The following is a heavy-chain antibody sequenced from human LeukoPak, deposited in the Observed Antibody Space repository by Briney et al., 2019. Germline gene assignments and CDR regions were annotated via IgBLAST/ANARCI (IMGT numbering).Heavy chain of an antibody. D-gene: IGHD6-19*01. J-gene: IGHJ4*02. CDR3: ARVSEQWLALGY. Sequence: GGSLRLSCAASGFTISINYMNWVRQAPGKGLVWVSRINSDGSSTSYADSVKGRFTISRDNAKNTLYLQMNSLRAEDTAVYYCARVSEQWLALGYWGQGTLVTVSS. CDR1: GFTISINY. V-gene: IGHV3-74*01. CDR2: INSDGSST.